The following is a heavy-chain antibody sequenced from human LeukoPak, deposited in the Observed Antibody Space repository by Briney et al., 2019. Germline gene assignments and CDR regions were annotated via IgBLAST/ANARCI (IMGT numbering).Heavy chain of an antibody. J-gene: IGHJ4*02. V-gene: IGHV3-7*01. CDR2: IKEDGSEK. CDR1: GLTFSNYW. Sequence: PGGCLSLSRAGSGLTFSNYWMSWVRQAPGRGVEWVANIKEDGSEKYNVDSVKGRFTISRDNDRNSLYLEMNGLRAEDTAVYYCASGRQLGYWGQGTLVTVSS. D-gene: IGHD6-13*01. CDR3: ASGRQLGY.